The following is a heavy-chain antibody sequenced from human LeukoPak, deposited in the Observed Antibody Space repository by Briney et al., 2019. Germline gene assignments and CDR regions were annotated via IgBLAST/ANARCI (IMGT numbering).Heavy chain of an antibody. Sequence: SGPTLVKPQQTLTLTFTFSGFSHTTSGVGVGWIRQPPVKALECLALIYWDDDKRYRPSLKSRLSIAKETSKRQVVLTMTNMDPVDTATYYCAVISASRPSDTWGRGTLVTVAS. CDR3: AVISASRPSDT. CDR2: IYWDDDK. J-gene: IGHJ3*02. V-gene: IGHV2-5*02. CDR1: GFSHTTSGVG. D-gene: IGHD3-10*01.